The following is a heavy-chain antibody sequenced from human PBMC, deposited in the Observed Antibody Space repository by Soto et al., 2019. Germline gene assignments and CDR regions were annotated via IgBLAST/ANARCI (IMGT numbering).Heavy chain of an antibody. CDR1: GGSISSYY. J-gene: IGHJ6*02. CDR2: IYYSGST. Sequence: SETLSLTCTVSGGSISSYYWSWIRQPPGKGLEWIGYIYYSGSTNYNPSLKSRVTISVDTSKNQFSLKLSSVTAADTAVYYCARVKYSSYPAYYYYGMDVWGQGTTVTVS. V-gene: IGHV4-59*01. D-gene: IGHD6-6*01. CDR3: ARVKYSSYPAYYYYGMDV.